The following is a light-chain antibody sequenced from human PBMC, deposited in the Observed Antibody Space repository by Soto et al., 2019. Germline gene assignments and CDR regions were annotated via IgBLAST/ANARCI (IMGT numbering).Light chain of an antibody. J-gene: IGLJ2*01. Sequence: QSALTQPASVSGSPGQSITISCTGTSSDVGGYNYVSWYQQHPGKAPRLMIYEVSNRPSGVSNRFSGSKSGNTASLNISGLQAEDEADYYCSSWTSSSTLLFGGGTKLTVL. V-gene: IGLV2-14*01. CDR3: SSWTSSSTLL. CDR1: SSDVGGYNY. CDR2: EVS.